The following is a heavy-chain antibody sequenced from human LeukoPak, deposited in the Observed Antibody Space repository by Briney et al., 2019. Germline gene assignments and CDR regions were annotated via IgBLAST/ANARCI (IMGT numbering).Heavy chain of an antibody. Sequence: GRSLRLSCTASGFNFGDYAMSWFRQAPEKGLEGVGFITNKAFGGTAEYAASVKGRFTISRDDSRSIAYLQMDNLRTEDTGVYYCTRDEYGSGSNFFDYWGQGTLVTVSS. CDR3: TRDEYGSGSNFFDY. CDR1: GFNFGDYA. V-gene: IGHV3-49*03. CDR2: ITNKAFGGTA. D-gene: IGHD2-15*01. J-gene: IGHJ4*02.